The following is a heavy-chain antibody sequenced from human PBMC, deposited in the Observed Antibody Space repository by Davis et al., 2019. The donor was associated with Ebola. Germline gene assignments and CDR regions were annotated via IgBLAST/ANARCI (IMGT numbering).Heavy chain of an antibody. D-gene: IGHD6-19*01. J-gene: IGHJ2*01. Sequence: GGSLRLSCAASGFTFSSYDMHWVRQPTGNGLEWVSAIGTAGDTYYPGSVKGRFTIPRENAKNSLYLQMNSLRAGDTAVYYCARGSYSSGWYLHWYFDLWGRGTLVTVSS. CDR3: ARGSYSSGWYLHWYFDL. CDR2: IGTAGDT. V-gene: IGHV3-13*01. CDR1: GFTFSSYD.